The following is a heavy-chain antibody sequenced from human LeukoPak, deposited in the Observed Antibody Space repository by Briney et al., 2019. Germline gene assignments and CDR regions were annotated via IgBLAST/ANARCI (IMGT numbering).Heavy chain of an antibody. D-gene: IGHD3-10*01. J-gene: IGHJ4*02. V-gene: IGHV3-7*04. CDR1: GFTFSSYW. CDR3: AKAGRRDSIFDY. Sequence: PGGSLRLSCAASGFTFSSYWMSWVRQAPGKGLEWMASIKQDESEKYYVDSVKGRFTISRDNAKNSLYLQMNTLRADDTAVYYCAKAGRRDSIFDYWGQGTLVTVSS. CDR2: IKQDESEK.